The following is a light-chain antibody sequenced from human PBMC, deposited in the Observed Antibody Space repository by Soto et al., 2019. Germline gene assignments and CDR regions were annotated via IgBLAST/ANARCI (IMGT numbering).Light chain of an antibody. Sequence: DIQMTQSPSSLSASVGDRVTITWRASQGISNYLAWFQQKPGKAPKSLIFATSVLQSGVPSRFSGSGSGTDFTLTISSLQPEDFATYYCQQCDTYPFTFGPGTTVDIK. CDR3: QQCDTYPFT. CDR1: QGISNY. CDR2: ATS. J-gene: IGKJ3*01. V-gene: IGKV1-16*01.